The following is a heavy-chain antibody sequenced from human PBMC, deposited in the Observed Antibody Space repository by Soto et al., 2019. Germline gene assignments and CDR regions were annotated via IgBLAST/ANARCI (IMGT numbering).Heavy chain of an antibody. CDR2: IIPIFGTA. D-gene: IGHD1-26*01. Sequence: QGLEWMGGIIPIFGTANYAQKFQGRVTITADESTSTAYMELSSLRSEDTAVYYCARTDLYFGNHDGTTTGVWCFDYPGQRTLVSV. J-gene: IGHJ4*02. V-gene: IGHV1-69*01. CDR3: ARTDLYFGNHDGTTTGVWCFDY.